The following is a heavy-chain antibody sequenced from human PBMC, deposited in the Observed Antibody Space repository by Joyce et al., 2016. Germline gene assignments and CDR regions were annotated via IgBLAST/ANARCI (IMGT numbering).Heavy chain of an antibody. CDR3: ARVTTLYYYYGMDV. J-gene: IGHJ6*02. D-gene: IGHD1-1*01. Sequence: EVQLVESGGGVVRPGGSLRLSCAASGFNFDDYGMSWVRQAPGKVVEWVAGINWNGGRTGDADSVKGRFTISRDNAKKSLYLQVNSLRVEDTALYHCARVTTLYYYYGMDVWGQGTTVTVSS. V-gene: IGHV3-20*01. CDR1: GFNFDDYG. CDR2: INWNGGRT.